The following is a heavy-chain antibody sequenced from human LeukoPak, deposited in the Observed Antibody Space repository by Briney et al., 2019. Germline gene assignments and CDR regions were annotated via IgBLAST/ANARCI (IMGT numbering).Heavy chain of an antibody. Sequence: GGSLRLSCAASGFTFSTYAMSWFRQAPGKGLSWVSSIDNTGGSTYFADSVSGRFTISRDISKNTLYLQMNDLRAEDTAVYFCAKGGWASSFANTDYYYYYMDVWGNGTTVTVSS. V-gene: IGHV3-23*05. CDR1: GFTFSTYA. D-gene: IGHD1-26*01. J-gene: IGHJ6*03. CDR3: AKGGWASSFANTDYYYYYMDV. CDR2: IDNTGGST.